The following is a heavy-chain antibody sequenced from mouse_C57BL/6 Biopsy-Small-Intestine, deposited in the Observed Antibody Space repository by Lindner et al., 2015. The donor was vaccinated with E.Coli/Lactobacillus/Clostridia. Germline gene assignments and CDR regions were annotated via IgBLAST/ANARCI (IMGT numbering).Heavy chain of an antibody. J-gene: IGHJ3*01. D-gene: IGHD2-4*01. CDR1: GFSLTDFG. CDR3: AKPLGLRLPY. CDR2: IWGDGST. Sequence: VQLQESGPGLVAPSQSLSITCTVSGFSLTDFGVNWIRQTPGKGLEWLGVIWGDGSTNYHSALISRLSISKDNSKSQVFLKLNSLQTDDTATYYCAKPLGLRLPYWGQGTLVTVSA. V-gene: IGHV2-3*01.